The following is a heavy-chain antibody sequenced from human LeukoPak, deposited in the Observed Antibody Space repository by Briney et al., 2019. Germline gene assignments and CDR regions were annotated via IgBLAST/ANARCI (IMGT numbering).Heavy chain of an antibody. CDR2: INHSGST. V-gene: IGHV4-34*01. J-gene: IGHJ5*02. CDR1: GGSISSHY. Sequence: SETLSLTCTVSGGSISSHYWSWIRQPPGKGLEWIGEINHSGSTNYNPSLKSRVTISVDTSKNQFSLKLSSVTAADTAVYYCARGSPGYIRGGNWFDPWGQGTLVTVSS. D-gene: IGHD6-13*01. CDR3: ARGSPGYIRGGNWFDP.